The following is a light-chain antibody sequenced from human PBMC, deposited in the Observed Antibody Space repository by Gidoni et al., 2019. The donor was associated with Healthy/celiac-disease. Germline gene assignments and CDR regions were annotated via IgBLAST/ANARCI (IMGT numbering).Light chain of an antibody. CDR1: QSVSSY. Sequence: ELVLTQSPATLSLPQGTRATLSCRASQSVSSYLACYQQKPGQAPRLLIYDASNRSTGIPARFSGSGSGTDFTLTISSLEPEDFTVYCCQQRSNWYTFGQGTKLEIK. J-gene: IGKJ2*01. V-gene: IGKV3-11*01. CDR2: DAS. CDR3: QQRSNWYT.